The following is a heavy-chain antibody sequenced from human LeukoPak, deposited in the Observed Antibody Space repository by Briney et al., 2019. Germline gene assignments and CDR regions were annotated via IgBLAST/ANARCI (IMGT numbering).Heavy chain of an antibody. D-gene: IGHD6-13*01. CDR1: GYTFTSYY. V-gene: IGHV1-46*01. J-gene: IGHJ6*02. Sequence: ASVKVSCKASGYTFTSYYMHWVRQAPGQGLEWMGIINPSGGSTSYAQKFQGRVTMTRDTSTSTVYMELSSLRSEDTAVHYCARERIAAAGDSNYYGMDVWGQGTTVTVSS. CDR2: INPSGGST. CDR3: ARERIAAAGDSNYYGMDV.